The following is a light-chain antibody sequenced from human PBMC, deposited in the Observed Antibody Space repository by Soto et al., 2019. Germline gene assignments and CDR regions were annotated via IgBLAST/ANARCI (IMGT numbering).Light chain of an antibody. CDR3: QQYGSSPYT. V-gene: IGKV3-20*01. CDR2: GAS. CDR1: QSVSNNY. Sequence: EIVLTPSPGTLSLSPGERATLSCRASQSVSNNYLAWYQQKPGQAPRLLIYGASNRATGIPDRFSGSGSGTDFTLTISRLEPVDFAVYYCQQYGSSPYTFGLGTRLEIK. J-gene: IGKJ5*01.